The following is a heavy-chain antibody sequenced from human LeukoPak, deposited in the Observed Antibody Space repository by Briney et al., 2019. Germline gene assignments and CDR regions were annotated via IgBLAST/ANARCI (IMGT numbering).Heavy chain of an antibody. D-gene: IGHD6-13*01. V-gene: IGHV1-3*01. CDR3: ASFQQLSGAFDI. CDR2: INAGNGNT. CDR1: GYTFTSYA. Sequence: ASVKVSCKASGYTFTSYAMHWVRQAPGQRLEWMGWINAGNGNTKYSQKFQGRVTITRDTSASTAYMELSSLRSEDTAVYYCASFQQLSGAFDIWGQGTMVTVSS. J-gene: IGHJ3*02.